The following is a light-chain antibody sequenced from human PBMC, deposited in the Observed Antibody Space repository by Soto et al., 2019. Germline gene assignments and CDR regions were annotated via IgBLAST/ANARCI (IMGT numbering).Light chain of an antibody. CDR1: QSISSW. CDR3: EQYNSLWT. J-gene: IGKJ1*01. Sequence: DLQMTHSPSAKCPSVVDSVTNTCRASQSISSWLAWYQQKPGKAPKLLIYKASSLERGVPSRFSGSGSGAEFTLTISSLQPDYFATYYCEQYNSLWTVGEGAKVDIK. V-gene: IGKV1-5*03. CDR2: KAS.